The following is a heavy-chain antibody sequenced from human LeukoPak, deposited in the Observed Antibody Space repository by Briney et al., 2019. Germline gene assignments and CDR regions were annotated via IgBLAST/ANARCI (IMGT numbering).Heavy chain of an antibody. CDR3: ARDSSGWYTVDY. CDR1: GYTFTGYY. V-gene: IGHV1-2*06. Sequence: ASVKVSCKASGYTFTGYYMHWVRQAPGQGLEWMGRINPNSGGTNYAQKFQGRVTMTRDTSISTAYMELSRQRSDDTAVYYCARDSSGWYTVDYWGQGTLVSVSS. J-gene: IGHJ4*02. CDR2: INPNSGGT. D-gene: IGHD6-19*01.